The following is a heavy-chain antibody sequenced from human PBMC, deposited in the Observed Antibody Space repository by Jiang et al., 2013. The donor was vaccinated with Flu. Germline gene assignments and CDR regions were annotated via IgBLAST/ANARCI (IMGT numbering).Heavy chain of an antibody. Sequence: GAEVKKPGSSVKVSCKASGGTFSSYALSWVRQAPGQGLEWMGGIIPIFVTPNYAQKFQGRVTITADKATFTAYMELSSLRFEDTAVYYCARDSGVRGVPPYYYGMDVWGKGTTVTVSS. CDR2: IIPIFVTP. V-gene: IGHV1-69*06. CDR1: GGTFSSYA. CDR3: ARDSGVRGVPPYYYGMDV. J-gene: IGHJ6*04. D-gene: IGHD3-10*01.